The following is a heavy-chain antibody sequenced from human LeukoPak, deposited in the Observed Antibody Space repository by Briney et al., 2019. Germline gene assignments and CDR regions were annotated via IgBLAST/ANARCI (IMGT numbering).Heavy chain of an antibody. CDR3: ASRQGKTTIFGVVTPFDY. CDR2: IYYSGST. D-gene: IGHD3-3*01. Sequence: SETLSLTCTVSGGSISSSSYYWGWIRQPPGKGLEWIGSIYYSGSTYYNPSLKSRVTISVDTSKNQFSLKLSSVTAADTAVYYCASRQGKTTIFGVVTPFDYWGQGTLVTVSS. CDR1: GGSISSSSYY. J-gene: IGHJ4*02. V-gene: IGHV4-39*01.